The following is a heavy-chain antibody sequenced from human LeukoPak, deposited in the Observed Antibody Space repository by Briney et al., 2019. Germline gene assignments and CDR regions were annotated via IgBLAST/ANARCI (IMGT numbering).Heavy chain of an antibody. CDR1: GFTFTTYW. Sequence: GESPRLSCAASGFTFTTYWMSWVRQARGKGLEWVSCISSNSGDLYYADSVKDRFTISRDNAKNSLYLQMNSLRAEDMAVYYCASLHGDYVYWGQGTLVTVSS. D-gene: IGHD4-17*01. V-gene: IGHV3-21*01. J-gene: IGHJ4*02. CDR2: ISSNSGDL. CDR3: ASLHGDYVY.